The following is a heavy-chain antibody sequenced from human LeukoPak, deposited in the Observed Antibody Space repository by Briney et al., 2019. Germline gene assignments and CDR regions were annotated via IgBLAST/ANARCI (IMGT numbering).Heavy chain of an antibody. CDR2: IRNKANSYTT. CDR3: ARTTPSVGADY. CDR1: GFSFSDLH. Sequence: GGFLRLSCAASGFSFSDLHMDWVRQAPGKGLEWVGRIRNKANSYTTEYAASVKGRFTISRDDSKNSLYLQMNSLKTEDTAVYYCARTTPSVGADYWGQGTLVTVSS. V-gene: IGHV3-72*01. J-gene: IGHJ4*02. D-gene: IGHD1-26*01.